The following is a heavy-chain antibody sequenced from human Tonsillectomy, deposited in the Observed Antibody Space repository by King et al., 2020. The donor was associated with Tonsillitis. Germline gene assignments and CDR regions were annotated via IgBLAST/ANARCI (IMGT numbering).Heavy chain of an antibody. Sequence: VQLQQWGAGLLKPSETLSLTGAVYGGSFSDYYWSWIRQPPGKGLEWIGEVNHSGITKYNPALKSRHTLSVDKSMNQFSLKLTSVTAADTALYYCARGQFCSSPNCPYFDYWGQGNLVTVSS. CDR3: ARGQFCSSPNCPYFDY. CDR2: VNHSGIT. V-gene: IGHV4-34*01. CDR1: GGSFSDYY. D-gene: IGHD2-2*01. J-gene: IGHJ4*02.